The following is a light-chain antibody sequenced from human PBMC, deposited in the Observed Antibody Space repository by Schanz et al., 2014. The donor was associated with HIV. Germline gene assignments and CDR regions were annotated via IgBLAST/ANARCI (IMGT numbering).Light chain of an antibody. Sequence: NFMLTQPHSVSVSPGKTVSISCTRSSGSISSAYVQWYQHRPGSAPITLIYESDQRHSGVPARFSASIDSSSNSATLSISGLEAEDEADYYCQSYDSTNPGIFGGGTKLTVL. J-gene: IGLJ2*01. CDR2: ESD. V-gene: IGLV6-57*04. CDR3: QSYDSTNPGI. CDR1: SGSISSAY.